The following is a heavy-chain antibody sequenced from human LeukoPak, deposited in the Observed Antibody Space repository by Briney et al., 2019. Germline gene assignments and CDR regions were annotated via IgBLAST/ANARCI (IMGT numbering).Heavy chain of an antibody. V-gene: IGHV4-34*01. CDR2: INHSGST. CDR1: GGSFSGYY. D-gene: IGHD3-16*02. Sequence: PSETLSLTCAVYGGSFSGYYWSWIRQPPGKGLEWIGEINHSGSTNYNPSPKSRVTISVDASKNQFSLKLSSVTAADTAVYYCARERWGYDYVWGSYRSPTRSWTWYFDYWGQGTLVTVSS. J-gene: IGHJ4*02. CDR3: ARERWGYDYVWGSYRSPTRSWTWYFDY.